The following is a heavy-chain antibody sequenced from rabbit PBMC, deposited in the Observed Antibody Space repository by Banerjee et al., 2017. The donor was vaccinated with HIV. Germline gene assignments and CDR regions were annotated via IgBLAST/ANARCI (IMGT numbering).Heavy chain of an antibody. J-gene: IGHJ4*01. V-gene: IGHV1S45*01. CDR3: ARGGYSYGDYGYGL. CDR2: IGTSSGST. D-gene: IGHD6-1*01. CDR1: GFDFSSYG. Sequence: QEQLVESGGGLVQPGGSLKLSCKASGFDFSSYGVSWVRQAPGKGLEWIACIGTSSGSTYYASWAKGRFTISKTSSTTVTLQMTSLTAADTATYFCARGGYSYGDYGYGLWGPGTLVTVS.